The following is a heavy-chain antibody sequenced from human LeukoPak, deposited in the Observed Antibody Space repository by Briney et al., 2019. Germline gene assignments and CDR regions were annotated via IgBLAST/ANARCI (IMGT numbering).Heavy chain of an antibody. J-gene: IGHJ4*02. Sequence: GGSLRLSCAASGFIVNKLYMNWVRQAPGKGLEWVSIIYRSGDTYYGDSVKGRFTISRDSSKNTLHLQTNSLRVEDTAIYYCAGAEYYGSSIDYWGQGTLVTVSS. V-gene: IGHV3-53*01. CDR2: IYRSGDT. CDR3: AGAEYYGSSIDY. CDR1: GFIVNKLY. D-gene: IGHD3-16*01.